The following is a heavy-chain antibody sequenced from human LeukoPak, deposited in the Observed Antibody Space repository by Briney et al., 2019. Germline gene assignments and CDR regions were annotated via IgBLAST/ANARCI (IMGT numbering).Heavy chain of an antibody. J-gene: IGHJ4*02. V-gene: IGHV3-20*04. CDR1: GFTFDEYG. Sequence: GGSLRLSCAASGFTFDEYGMSWVRRAPGKGLEWVSGINWNGGSTGYADSVKGRFTISRDNAKNSLYLQMNSLRAEDTALYYCARDSRYYYGSGSYSYWGQGTLVTVSS. D-gene: IGHD3-10*01. CDR3: ARDSRYYYGSGSYSY. CDR2: INWNGGST.